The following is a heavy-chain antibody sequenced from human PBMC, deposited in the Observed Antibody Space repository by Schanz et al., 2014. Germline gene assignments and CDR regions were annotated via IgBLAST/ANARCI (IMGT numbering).Heavy chain of an antibody. V-gene: IGHV3-33*08. CDR3: VRDLGGDQTDY. CDR1: EFSFSSFG. CDR2: TRYDGNNK. D-gene: IGHD4-17*01. Sequence: VQLVESGGGLVQPRGSLRLSCAASEFSFSSFGMNWVRQAPGKGLEWVAATRYDGNNKYYVDSVKGRFTISRDNSKNTLYLQVNSLRAEDTAVYYCVRDLGGDQTDYWGQGTLVTVSS. J-gene: IGHJ4*02.